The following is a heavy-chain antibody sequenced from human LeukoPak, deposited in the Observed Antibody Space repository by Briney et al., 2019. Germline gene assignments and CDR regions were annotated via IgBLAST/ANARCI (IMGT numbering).Heavy chain of an antibody. D-gene: IGHD6-13*01. CDR1: GFRVTSYW. V-gene: IGHV5-51*01. J-gene: IGHJ6*02. CDR2: IYHGDSDT. CDR3: ARRGSWLYGMDV. Sequence: GESLKISCQGSGFRVTSYWIGWVRQRPGKGLEWMGIIYHGDSDTRYSPSFQGQVTISADKSISTAYLQWSSLKASDTAMYYCARRGSWLYGMDVWGQGTTVTVSS.